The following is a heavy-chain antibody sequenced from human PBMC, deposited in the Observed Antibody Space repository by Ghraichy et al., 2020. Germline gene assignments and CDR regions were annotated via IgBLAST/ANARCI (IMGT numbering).Heavy chain of an antibody. CDR2: IYYSGST. CDR3: ARGGHWGDWYFDL. V-gene: IGHV4-59*01. Sequence: SETLSLTCTVSGGSISSYYWSWIRQPPGKGLEWIGYIYYSGSTNYNPSLKSRVTISVDTSKNQFSLKLSSVTAADTAVYYCARGGHWGDWYFDLWGRGTLVTVSS. CDR1: GGSISSYY. D-gene: IGHD7-27*01. J-gene: IGHJ2*01.